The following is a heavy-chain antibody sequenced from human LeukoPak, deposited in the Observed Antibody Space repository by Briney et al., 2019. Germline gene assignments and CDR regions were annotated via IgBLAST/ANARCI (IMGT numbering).Heavy chain of an antibody. Sequence: GPTLVKPTQTLTLTCTFSGFSLSTSGVGVGWIRQPPGKALEWLALIYWNDDKRYSPSLKSRLIITKDTSKNQVVLTMTNMDPVDTATYYCAHRPSDIVVVPAVHGWFDPWGQGTLVTVSS. J-gene: IGHJ5*02. V-gene: IGHV2-5*01. CDR1: GFSLSTSGVG. CDR2: IYWNDDK. CDR3: AHRPSDIVVVPAVHGWFDP. D-gene: IGHD2-2*01.